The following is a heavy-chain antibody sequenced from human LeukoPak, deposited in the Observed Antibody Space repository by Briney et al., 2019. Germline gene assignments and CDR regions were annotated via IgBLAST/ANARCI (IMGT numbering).Heavy chain of an antibody. CDR1: GGPFSDHH. Sequence: SETLSHTCAVSGGPFSDHHWSWIRQPPGKGLEWIGEINHSGSTTYNPSLKSRVTISADTSKNQFSLILNSVTAADTAVYYCAKNNWFDPWGQGTLVSVSS. V-gene: IGHV4-34*01. J-gene: IGHJ5*02. CDR3: AKNNWFDP. CDR2: INHSGST.